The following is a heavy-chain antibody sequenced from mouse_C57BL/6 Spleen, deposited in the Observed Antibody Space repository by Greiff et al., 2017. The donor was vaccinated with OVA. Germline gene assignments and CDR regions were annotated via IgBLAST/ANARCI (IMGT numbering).Heavy chain of an antibody. CDR3: ARGALRLWYFDV. D-gene: IGHD1-2*01. CDR1: GYTFTSYW. V-gene: IGHV1-53*01. J-gene: IGHJ1*03. Sequence: QVQLQQPGTELVKPGASVKLSCKASGYTFTSYWMHWVKQRPGQGLEWIGNINPSNGGTNYNEKFKSKATLTVDKSSSTAYMQLSSLTSEDSALYYCARGALRLWYFDVWGTGTTVTVSS. CDR2: INPSNGGT.